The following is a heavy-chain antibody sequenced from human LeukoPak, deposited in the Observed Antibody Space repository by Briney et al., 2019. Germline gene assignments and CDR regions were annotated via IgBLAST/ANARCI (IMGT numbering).Heavy chain of an antibody. D-gene: IGHD3-22*01. V-gene: IGHV1-69*13. Sequence: SVKVSCKASGGTFSSYAISWVRQAPGQGLERMGGIIPIFGTANYAQKFQGRVTITADESTSTAYMELSSLRSEDTAVYYCAREGDYYDSSGYYYFDYWGQGTLVTVSS. CDR2: IIPIFGTA. CDR1: GGTFSSYA. J-gene: IGHJ4*02. CDR3: AREGDYYDSSGYYYFDY.